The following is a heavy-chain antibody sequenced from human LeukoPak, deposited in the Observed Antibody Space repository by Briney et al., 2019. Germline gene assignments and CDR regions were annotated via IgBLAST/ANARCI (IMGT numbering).Heavy chain of an antibody. Sequence: ASVKVSCKVSGYTLTELSMHWVRQAPGKGLEWMGGFDPEDGETIYAQKFQGRVTMTEDTSTDTAYMELSSLRAEDTAVYYCAREGLIGSIAAAGNAFDIWGQGTMVTVSS. CDR3: AREGLIGSIAAAGNAFDI. J-gene: IGHJ3*02. CDR2: FDPEDGET. D-gene: IGHD6-13*01. V-gene: IGHV1-24*01. CDR1: GYTLTELS.